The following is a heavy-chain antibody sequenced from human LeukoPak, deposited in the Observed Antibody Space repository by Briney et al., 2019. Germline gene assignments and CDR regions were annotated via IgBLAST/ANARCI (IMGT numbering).Heavy chain of an antibody. CDR2: IYYSGST. D-gene: IGHD3-10*01. Sequence: SETLSLTCTVSGDSIINYYWSWIRQSPGKGLEWIGYIYYSGSTKYNPSLKSRVTISVDTSKNQFSLKLSSVTAADTAVYHCARHRGSGSPYFDYWGQGTLVTVSS. V-gene: IGHV4-59*08. CDR1: GDSIINYY. J-gene: IGHJ4*02. CDR3: ARHRGSGSPYFDY.